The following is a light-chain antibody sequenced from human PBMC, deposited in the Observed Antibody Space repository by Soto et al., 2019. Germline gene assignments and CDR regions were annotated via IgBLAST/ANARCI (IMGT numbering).Light chain of an antibody. CDR3: QQYDNWPIT. J-gene: IGKJ5*01. CDR2: GAS. CDR1: QSVSSN. Sequence: DIVMTQSPATLSVSPGERATLSCRASQSVSSNLAWYQQKTGQAPRLLISGASTRATGIPARLSGSGSGTEFTLTISSLRSEDFAVYYCQQYDNWPITFGQGTRLEIK. V-gene: IGKV3-15*01.